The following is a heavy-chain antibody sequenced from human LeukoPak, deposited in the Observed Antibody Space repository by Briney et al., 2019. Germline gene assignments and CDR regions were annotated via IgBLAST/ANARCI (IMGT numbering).Heavy chain of an antibody. CDR3: ARDSQWELLFAAFDI. CDR2: INWNGGST. D-gene: IGHD1-26*01. V-gene: IGHV3-20*04. Sequence: GGSLRLSCAASGFTFDDYGMSWVRQAPGKGLEWVSGINWNGGSTGYADSVKGRFTISRDNAKNSLYLQMNSLRAEDTALYYCARDSQWELLFAAFDIWGQGTMVTVSS. CDR1: GFTFDDYG. J-gene: IGHJ3*02.